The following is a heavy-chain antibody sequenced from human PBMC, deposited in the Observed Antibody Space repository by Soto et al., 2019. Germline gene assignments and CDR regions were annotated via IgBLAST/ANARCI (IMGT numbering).Heavy chain of an antibody. CDR3: ARGPLVVLNYFES. CDR2: IFPLTDIP. V-gene: IGHV1-69*02. Sequence: QVQLVQSGTEVKKPGSSVKVSCKASGGTFRNYPINWVRQAPGQGLEWMGSIFPLTDIPDYAQNFQARLPISENKSTSTAYMELSILTSDDTAMYFCARGPLVVLNYFESWGQGTLVTVSS. CDR1: GGTFRNYP. J-gene: IGHJ4*02.